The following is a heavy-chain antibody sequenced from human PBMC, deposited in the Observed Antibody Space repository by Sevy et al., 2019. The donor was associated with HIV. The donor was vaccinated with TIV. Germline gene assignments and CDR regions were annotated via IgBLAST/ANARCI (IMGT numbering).Heavy chain of an antibody. V-gene: IGHV3-23*01. D-gene: IGHD3-22*01. J-gene: IGHJ3*02. CDR1: GFTFSSYA. Sequence: GGSLRLSCAASGFTFSSYAMSWVRQAPGKGLEWVSAISGSGGSTYYADSVKGRFTISRDNSKTTLYLQMNSLRAEDTAVYYCAKVEQRMIGAFDIWGQGTMVTVSS. CDR2: ISGSGGST. CDR3: AKVEQRMIGAFDI.